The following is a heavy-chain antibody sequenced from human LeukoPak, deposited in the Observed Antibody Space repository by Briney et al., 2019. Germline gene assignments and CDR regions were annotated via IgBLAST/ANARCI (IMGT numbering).Heavy chain of an antibody. CDR1: GGSISSYY. Sequence: SETLSLTCTVSGGSISSYYWNWIRQPPGKGLEWIGYIYYSGSTNYNPSLKSRVTISVDTSKKQFSLKLRPVTAADTAVYYCARHEWGITNAFDIWGQGTMVTVSS. V-gene: IGHV4-59*08. CDR3: ARHEWGITNAFDI. J-gene: IGHJ3*02. D-gene: IGHD1-14*01. CDR2: IYYSGST.